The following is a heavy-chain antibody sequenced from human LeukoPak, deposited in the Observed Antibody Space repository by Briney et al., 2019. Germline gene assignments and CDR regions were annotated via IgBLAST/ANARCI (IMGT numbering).Heavy chain of an antibody. Sequence: PGGSLRLSCAASGFTSSSYAMSWVRQAPGKGLEWVSAISGSGGSTYYADSVKGRFTISRDNSQNTLYLQMNSLRAEDTAVYYCAKGFRRQLVGYHPITWGQGTLVTVSS. CDR2: ISGSGGST. J-gene: IGHJ4*02. D-gene: IGHD6-13*01. CDR1: GFTSSSYA. V-gene: IGHV3-23*01. CDR3: AKGFRRQLVGYHPIT.